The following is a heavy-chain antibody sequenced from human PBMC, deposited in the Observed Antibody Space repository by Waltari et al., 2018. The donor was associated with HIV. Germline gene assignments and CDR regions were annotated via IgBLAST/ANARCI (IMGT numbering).Heavy chain of an antibody. CDR3: ARDTLGTLDY. V-gene: IGHV3-13*01. J-gene: IGHJ4*02. CDR1: GFIFTTYD. CDR2: VGTAGET. Sequence: EVQLVESGGGLVQPGRSLRLSCAASGFIFTTYDMHWVRQRTGKGLELGSAVGTAGETYYSDSVKGRLTISREDAKNSLFLQMNSLRAEDTALYYCARDTLGTLDYWGQGILITVSS.